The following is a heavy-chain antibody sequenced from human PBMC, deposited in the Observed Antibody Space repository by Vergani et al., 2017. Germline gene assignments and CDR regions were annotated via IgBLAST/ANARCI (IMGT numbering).Heavy chain of an antibody. V-gene: IGHV3-23*01. CDR3: ARDCTSGGCPDNYGMDV. CDR2: ISGPGLST. J-gene: IGHJ6*02. Sequence: EVHLLESGGGLVQSGGSLRLSCAASGFTFSNSAVSWVRQAPGRGLAWVSSISGPGLSTYYADSLKGRFSISRDNTNNSLFLQLRSLRAEDAAVYYCARDCTSGGCPDNYGMDVWGQGATVTVSS. CDR1: GFTFSNSA. D-gene: IGHD2-8*01.